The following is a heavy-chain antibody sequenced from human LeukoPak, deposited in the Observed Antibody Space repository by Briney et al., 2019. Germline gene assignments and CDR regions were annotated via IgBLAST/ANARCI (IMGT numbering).Heavy chain of an antibody. J-gene: IGHJ4*02. Sequence: GASVKVSCKPSGNTFSIYAMHWVRQAPGQSLEWLGWINIANGNTKYSQNFQGRVTFSRDTSASTAYMELSRLRSDDTAVYYCAVAVAGSGLDYWGQGTLVTVSS. D-gene: IGHD6-19*01. CDR3: AVAVAGSGLDY. CDR1: GNTFSIYA. CDR2: INIANGNT. V-gene: IGHV1-3*04.